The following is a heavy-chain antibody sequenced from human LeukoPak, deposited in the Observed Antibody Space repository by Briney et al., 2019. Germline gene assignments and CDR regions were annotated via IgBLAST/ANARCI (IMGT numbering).Heavy chain of an antibody. D-gene: IGHD1-26*01. CDR2: ISSDGGST. CDR3: ARETYIVGATFDY. V-gene: IGHV3-64*01. CDR1: GFTFSSYA. J-gene: IGHJ4*02. Sequence: GGSLRLSCADSGFTFSSYAMHWVRQAPGKGLEYVSAISSDGGSTYYANSVKGRFTISRDNAKNSLYLQKNSLRAEDTAVYYCARETYIVGATFDYWGQGTLVTVSS.